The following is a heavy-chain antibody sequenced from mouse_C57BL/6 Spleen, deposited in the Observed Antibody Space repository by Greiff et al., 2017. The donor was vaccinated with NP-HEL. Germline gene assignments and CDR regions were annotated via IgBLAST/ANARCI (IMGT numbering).Heavy chain of an antibody. CDR2: IRNKANGYTT. J-gene: IGHJ1*03. CDR3: ARYNIYDDGYFDV. CDR1: GFTFTDYY. D-gene: IGHD2-12*01. V-gene: IGHV7-3*01. Sequence: EVKLVESGGGLVQPGGSLSLSCAASGFTFTDYYMSWVRQPPGKALEWLGFIRNKANGYTTEYSASVKGRFTISRDNSQSILYLQMNALRAEDSATYYCARYNIYDDGYFDVWGTGTTVTVSS.